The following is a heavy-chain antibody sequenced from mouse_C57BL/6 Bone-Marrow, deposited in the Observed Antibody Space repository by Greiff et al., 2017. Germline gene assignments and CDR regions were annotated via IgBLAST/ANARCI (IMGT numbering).Heavy chain of an antibody. CDR2: IHPNSGST. CDR1: GYTFTSYW. D-gene: IGHD4-1*01. Sequence: QVQLQQPGAELVKPGASVKLSCKASGYTFTSYWMHWVKQRPGQGLEWIGMIHPNSGSTNYNEKFKGKATFTAETSSNTAYMQLSSLTSEDSAVYYCARGGLGRAMDYWGQGTSVTVSS. J-gene: IGHJ4*01. V-gene: IGHV1-64*01. CDR3: ARGGLGRAMDY.